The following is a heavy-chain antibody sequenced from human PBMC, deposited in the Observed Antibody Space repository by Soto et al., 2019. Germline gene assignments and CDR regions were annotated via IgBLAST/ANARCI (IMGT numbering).Heavy chain of an antibody. CDR3: ARGSILTGYGAPLFDY. Sequence: QPGGSLRLSCAASGFTFSSYSMNWVRRAPGKGLEWVSYISSSSSTIYYADSVKGRFTISRDNAKNSLYLQMNSLRDEDTAVYYCARGSILTGYGAPLFDYWGQGTLVTVSS. D-gene: IGHD3-9*01. CDR1: GFTFSSYS. V-gene: IGHV3-48*02. CDR2: ISSSSSTI. J-gene: IGHJ4*02.